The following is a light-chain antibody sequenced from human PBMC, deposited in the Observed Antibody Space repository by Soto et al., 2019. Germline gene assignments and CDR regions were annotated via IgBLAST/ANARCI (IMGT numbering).Light chain of an antibody. CDR2: GAS. V-gene: IGKV3D-20*02. CDR3: LQRSIGFT. Sequence: EIVLTQSPGTLSLSPGERATLSCRASQTVSSSYFAWYQQKPGQAPRLLIYGASTRATGIPDRFSGSGSGTDFTLTISSLEPEDFAVYHCLQRSIGFTFGPGTKVDIK. CDR1: QTVSSSY. J-gene: IGKJ3*01.